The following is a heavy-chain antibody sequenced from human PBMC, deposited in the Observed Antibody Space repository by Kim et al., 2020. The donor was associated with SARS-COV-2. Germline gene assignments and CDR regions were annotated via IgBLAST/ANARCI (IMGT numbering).Heavy chain of an antibody. V-gene: IGHV3-23*01. CDR2: ISSSVSSNVGSSNVGST. CDR1: GFTFSSYA. D-gene: IGHD2-15*01. CDR3: AKDLVVVFAATKLDAFDI. Sequence: GGSLRLSCVASGFTFSSYAMSWVRQAPGKGLEWVSSISSSVSSNVGSSNVGSTYYADSVRGRFTISRDNSKNTMYLQMNSLRAEDTAVYYCAKDLVVVFAATKLDAFDIWGQGTMVSVSS. J-gene: IGHJ3*02.